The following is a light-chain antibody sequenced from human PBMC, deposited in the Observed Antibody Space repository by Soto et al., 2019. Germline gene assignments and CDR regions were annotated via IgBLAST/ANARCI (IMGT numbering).Light chain of an antibody. CDR1: QDISNH. CDR3: QQYKVYPRT. CDR2: AAS. Sequence: DIQVTQSPSSLSASVGDRVTLTCRSSQDISNHLAWFQLKPGKAPKPLITAASNLQGGVPSRFSGSGSGTDFTLTISSLQPEDVTTYYCQQYKVYPRTFCGGTKVEIK. J-gene: IGKJ4*01. V-gene: IGKV1-16*01.